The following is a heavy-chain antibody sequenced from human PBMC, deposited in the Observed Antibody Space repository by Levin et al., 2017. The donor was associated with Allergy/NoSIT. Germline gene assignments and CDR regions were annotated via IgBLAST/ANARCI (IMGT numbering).Heavy chain of an antibody. CDR2: ISYDGSNK. CDR3: AGCEEVPYYDIRSPASAGIDY. V-gene: IGHV3-30-3*01. J-gene: IGHJ4*02. CDR1: GFTFSSYA. Sequence: GGSLRLSCAASGFTFSSYAMHWVRQAPGKGLEWVAVISYDGSNKYYADSVKGRFTISRDNSKNTLYLQMNSLRAEDTAVYYCAGCEEVPYYDIRSPASAGIDYWGQGTLVTVSS. D-gene: IGHD3-9*01.